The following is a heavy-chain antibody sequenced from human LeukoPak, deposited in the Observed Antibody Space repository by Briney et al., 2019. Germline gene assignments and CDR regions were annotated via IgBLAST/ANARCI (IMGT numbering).Heavy chain of an antibody. CDR1: GFTFSSSA. V-gene: IGHV3-23*01. D-gene: IGHD2-8*01. J-gene: IGHJ6*02. Sequence: GGSLTLSCAASGFTFSSSAMSWVRQASGKGLEWVSAINSGGGSTYYTDSVKGRFTISRDNSKSTLYLQMNSLRAEDTAVFYCAKVRGTPYCANGVCSPYYYYAMEVWGQGTTVTVSS. CDR3: AKVRGTPYCANGVCSPYYYYAMEV. CDR2: INSGGGST.